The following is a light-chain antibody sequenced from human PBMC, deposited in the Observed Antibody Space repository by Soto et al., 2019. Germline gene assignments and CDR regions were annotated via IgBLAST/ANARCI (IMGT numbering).Light chain of an antibody. CDR1: QTVSSNY. V-gene: IGKV3-20*01. CDR2: GAS. Sequence: DIILTQSPDTLSLSPGERASLSCRASQTVSSNYLAWCQQRPGQAPRLLIYGASTRAAGIPARCSGSRSGHDGNRHITSLSNEESEVDYCTQYNGPTTTLGQGTRVEIK. CDR3: TQYNGPTTT. J-gene: IGKJ5*01.